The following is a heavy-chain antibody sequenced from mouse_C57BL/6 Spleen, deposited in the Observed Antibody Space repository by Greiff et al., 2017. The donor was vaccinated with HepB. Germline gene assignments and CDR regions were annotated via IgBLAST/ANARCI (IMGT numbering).Heavy chain of an antibody. D-gene: IGHD2-4*01. CDR1: GYTFTGYW. Sequence: QVQLQQSGAELMKPGASVKLSCKATGYTFTGYWIEWVKQRPGQGLEWIGEIFPGSGSTNYNEKFKGKATFPADKSSNTAYMQLSSLTTEDSAIYYCAREADYDAGNYYAMDYWGQGTSVTVSS. J-gene: IGHJ4*01. V-gene: IGHV1-9*01. CDR2: IFPGSGST. CDR3: AREADYDAGNYYAMDY.